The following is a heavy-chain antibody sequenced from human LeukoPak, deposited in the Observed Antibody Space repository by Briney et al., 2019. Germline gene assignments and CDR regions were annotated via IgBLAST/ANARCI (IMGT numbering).Heavy chain of an antibody. J-gene: IGHJ4*02. Sequence: KPSETLSLTCAVYGGSFSGYYWSWIRQPPGKGLEWIGEINHSGSTNYNPSLKSRVTISVDTSKNQFSLKLSSVTAADTAVYYCARRYYPGIAVAAYGYWGQGTLVTVSS. D-gene: IGHD6-19*01. CDR1: GGSFSGYY. V-gene: IGHV4-34*01. CDR2: INHSGST. CDR3: ARRYYPGIAVAAYGY.